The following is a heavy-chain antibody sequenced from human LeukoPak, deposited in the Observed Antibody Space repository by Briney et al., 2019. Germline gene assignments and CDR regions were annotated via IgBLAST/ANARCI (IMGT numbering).Heavy chain of an antibody. D-gene: IGHD6-6*01. CDR2: IKEDGGEK. CDR3: ARAAVHDY. Sequence: GGSLRLSCAASGFTFSSYWMSWVRQAPGKGLEWVANIKEDGGEKYSVDSVKGRFTISRDNAMNSLYLEMNSLRAEDTAVYYCARAAVHDYWGQGALVTVSS. V-gene: IGHV3-7*01. CDR1: GFTFSSYW. J-gene: IGHJ4*02.